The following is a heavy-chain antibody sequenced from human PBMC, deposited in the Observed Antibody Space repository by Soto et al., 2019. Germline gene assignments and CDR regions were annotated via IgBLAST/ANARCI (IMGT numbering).Heavy chain of an antibody. CDR1: GFTFTRYS. V-gene: IGHV3-21*06. Sequence: GSVRPSCAASGFTFTRYSMNWVRQAPGKGLEWVSSISSTSNYIYYGDSMKGRFTISRNNAKNSLYLEMNSRRAEDTAVYYWARESEDLTSNFDYWGQGTLVTVSS. CDR3: ARESEDLTSNFDY. CDR2: ISSTSNYI. J-gene: IGHJ4*02.